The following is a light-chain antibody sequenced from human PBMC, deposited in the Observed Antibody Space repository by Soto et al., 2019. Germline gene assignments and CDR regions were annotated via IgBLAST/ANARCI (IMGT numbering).Light chain of an antibody. Sequence: EIVLTQSPGTLSLSPGERATLSCRASQSVSSSFLAWYQHKSGQAPRLLIYGASSRATGIPDRFSGSGSGTEFTLTITSLQSEDFAVYYCQRYSDWPPWTFGQGTKVDIK. CDR3: QRYSDWPPWT. CDR2: GAS. J-gene: IGKJ1*01. CDR1: QSVSSSF. V-gene: IGKV3-20*01.